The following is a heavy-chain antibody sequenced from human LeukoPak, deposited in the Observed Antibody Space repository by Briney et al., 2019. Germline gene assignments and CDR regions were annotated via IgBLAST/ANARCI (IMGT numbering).Heavy chain of an antibody. CDR1: GFTFSSYW. V-gene: IGHV3-7*01. CDR2: IKQDGSEK. CDR3: SRFFPAPHYFHDSNGYYHFDY. Sequence: GGSLRLSCAASGFTFSSYWMSWVRQAPGKGLEWVANIKQDGSEKYYVDSVKGRFTISRDNAKNSLYLQMNSLRAEDTAVYYCSRFFPAPHYFHDSNGYYHFDYWGQGTLVTVSS. D-gene: IGHD3-22*01. J-gene: IGHJ4*02.